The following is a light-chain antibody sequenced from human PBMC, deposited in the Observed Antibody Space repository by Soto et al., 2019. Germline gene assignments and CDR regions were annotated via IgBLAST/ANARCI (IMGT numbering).Light chain of an antibody. CDR2: DVS. CDR3: CSYAGIYPYV. CDR1: SSDVGGYNY. J-gene: IGLJ1*01. V-gene: IGLV2-11*01. Sequence: QSVLTQPRSVSGSPGQSVTISCTGTSSDVGGYNYVSWYQQHPGKAPKLIIYDVSKRPSGVPDRFSGSKSGNTASLTISGLQAEDETDYYCCSYAGIYPYVFGTGTKLTVL.